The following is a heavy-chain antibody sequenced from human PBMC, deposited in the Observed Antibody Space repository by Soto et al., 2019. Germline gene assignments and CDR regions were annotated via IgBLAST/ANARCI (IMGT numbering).Heavy chain of an antibody. CDR1: GYTFTSYD. Sequence: GASVKVSCKASGYTFTSYDINWVRQATGQGLEWMGWMNPNSGNTGYAQKFQGRVTMTRNTSISTAYMELSSLRSEDTAVYYCASGLDYGDNYYYYGMDVWGQGTTVTVS. D-gene: IGHD4-17*01. CDR3: ASGLDYGDNYYYYGMDV. J-gene: IGHJ6*02. CDR2: MNPNSGNT. V-gene: IGHV1-8*01.